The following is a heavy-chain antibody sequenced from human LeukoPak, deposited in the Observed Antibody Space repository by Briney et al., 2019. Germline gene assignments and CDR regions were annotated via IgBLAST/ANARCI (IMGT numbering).Heavy chain of an antibody. J-gene: IGHJ4*02. CDR1: GFTFSSYA. V-gene: IGHV3-23*01. Sequence: PGGSLRLSCAASGFTFSSYAMSWVRQAPGKGLEWVSAISGSGGSTYHADSVKGRFTISRDNSKNTLYLQMNSLRAEDTAVYYCAKGTLAMVTPFDYWGQGALVTVSS. D-gene: IGHD5-18*01. CDR3: AKGTLAMVTPFDY. CDR2: ISGSGGST.